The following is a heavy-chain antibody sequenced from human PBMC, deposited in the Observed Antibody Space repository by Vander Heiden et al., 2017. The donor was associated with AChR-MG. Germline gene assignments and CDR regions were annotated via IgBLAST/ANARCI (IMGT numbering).Heavy chain of an antibody. Sequence: EVFLLESGGDLEEPGGSLRLSCVASGYLFRSYALTWVRQAPGKGLEWVSGISGSGDSTYYADSVKGRFTISRDNSKNMLSLQMNSLRAEDTAVYYCARGPMVRGAPDHWGQGTLVTVSS. CDR2: ISGSGDST. D-gene: IGHD3-10*01. CDR1: GYLFRSYA. J-gene: IGHJ4*02. V-gene: IGHV3-23*01. CDR3: ARGPMVRGAPDH.